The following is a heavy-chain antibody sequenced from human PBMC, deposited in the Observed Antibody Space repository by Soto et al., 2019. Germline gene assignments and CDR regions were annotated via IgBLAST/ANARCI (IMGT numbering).Heavy chain of an antibody. Sequence: SETLSLTCAVSGGSISSGGYSWSWIRQPPGKGLECIGYIYHSGSTYYNPSLKSRATISVDRSKNQFSLKLSSVTAADTAVYYCARGQVVAAQHWGQGTLVTVSS. J-gene: IGHJ4*02. CDR2: IYHSGST. D-gene: IGHD2-15*01. V-gene: IGHV4-30-2*01. CDR1: GGSISSGGYS. CDR3: ARGQVVAAQH.